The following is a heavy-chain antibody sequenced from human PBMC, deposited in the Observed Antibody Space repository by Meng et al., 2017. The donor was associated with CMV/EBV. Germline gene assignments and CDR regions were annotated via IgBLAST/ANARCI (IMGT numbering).Heavy chain of an antibody. V-gene: IGHV3-74*01. Sequence: GGSLRLSCAASGFTFSSYWMHWVRQAPGKGLVWFSRINSDGSSTSYADSVKGRFTISRDNAKNTLYLQMNSLRAEDTAVYYCARSIAARQRWFDPWGQGTLVTVSS. CDR3: ARSIAARQRWFDP. D-gene: IGHD6-6*01. J-gene: IGHJ5*02. CDR2: INSDGSST. CDR1: GFTFSSYW.